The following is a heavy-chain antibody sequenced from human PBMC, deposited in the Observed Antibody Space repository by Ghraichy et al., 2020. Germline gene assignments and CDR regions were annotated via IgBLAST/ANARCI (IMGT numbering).Heavy chain of an antibody. V-gene: IGHV4-34*01. J-gene: IGHJ4*02. Sequence: SETLSLTCAVYGGSFSGYYWSWIRQPPGKGLEWIGEINHSGSTNYNPSLKSRVTISVDTSKNQFSLKLSSVTAADTAVYYCARGLYGSGSYYKFYYFDYWGQGTLVTVSS. CDR2: INHSGST. CDR3: ARGLYGSGSYYKFYYFDY. CDR1: GGSFSGYY. D-gene: IGHD3-10*01.